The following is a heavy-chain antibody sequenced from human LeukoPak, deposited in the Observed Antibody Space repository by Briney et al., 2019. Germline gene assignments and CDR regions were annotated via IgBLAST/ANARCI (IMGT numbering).Heavy chain of an antibody. V-gene: IGHV4-30-4*01. CDR2: IYYSGST. J-gene: IGHJ5*02. CDR1: GGSISSYY. D-gene: IGHD2-15*01. CDR3: ARAKGVPRWWFDP. Sequence: SETLSLTCTVSGGSISSYYWSWIRQPPGKGLEWIGYIYYSGSTYYNPSLKSRVTISVDTSKNQFSLKLSSVTAADTAVYYCARAKGVPRWWFDPWGQGTLVTVSS.